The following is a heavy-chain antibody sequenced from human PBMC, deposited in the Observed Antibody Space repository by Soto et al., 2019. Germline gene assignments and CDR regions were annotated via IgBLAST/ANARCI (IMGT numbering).Heavy chain of an antibody. CDR2: ISPTLGTT. Sequence: QVQLVQSGAEVKKPGASVKVSCKASGYVFTSSFMHWVRQAPGQGLEWMGMISPTLGTTAYAHRFQGRIAVTRDTSTATVYMDLSSLRSADTAIYYCAREVNTVIMPGDTEDYSGLDVWGQGTTVIVSS. J-gene: IGHJ6*02. CDR3: AREVNTVIMPGDTEDYSGLDV. V-gene: IGHV1-46*01. CDR1: GYVFTSSF. D-gene: IGHD2-21*02.